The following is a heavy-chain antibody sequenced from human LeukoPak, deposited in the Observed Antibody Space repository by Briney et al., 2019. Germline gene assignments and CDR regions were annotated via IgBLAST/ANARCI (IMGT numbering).Heavy chain of an antibody. CDR2: ISYDGSDK. CDR1: GFTFRSYG. J-gene: IGHJ4*02. D-gene: IGHD6-13*01. CDR3: AKDSDRAAAGYYFDY. V-gene: IGHV3-30*18. Sequence: GGSLRLSCAASGFTFRSYGMHWVRQAPGKGLEWVAVISYDGSDKYHADSVKGRFTVSRDNSKNTLYLQMDSLRGEDTAVYYCAKDSDRAAAGYYFDYWGQGILVTVSS.